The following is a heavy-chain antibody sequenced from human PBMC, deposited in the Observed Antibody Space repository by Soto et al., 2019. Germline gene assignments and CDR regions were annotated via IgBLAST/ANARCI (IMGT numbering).Heavy chain of an antibody. J-gene: IGHJ4*02. CDR1: GGSISSGGYS. CDR2: IYHSGRT. CDR3: ARGVRGVRGVFYFDY. D-gene: IGHD3-10*01. Sequence: SETLSLTCAVSGGSISSGGYSWSWIRQPPGKGLEWIGYIYHSGRTYYNPSLKSRVTISVDTSKNQFSLKLSSVTAADTAVYYCARGVRGVRGVFYFDYWGQGTLVTVSS. V-gene: IGHV4-30-2*01.